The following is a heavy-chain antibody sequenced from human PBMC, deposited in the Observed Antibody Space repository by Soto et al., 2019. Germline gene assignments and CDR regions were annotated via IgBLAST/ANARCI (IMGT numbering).Heavy chain of an antibody. CDR1: GYTFTGYY. CDR3: ARDPPYDSSGYGLDY. J-gene: IGHJ4*02. Sequence: QVQLVQSGAEVKKPGASVKVSCKASGYTFTGYYMHWVRQAPGQGLEWMGWINPNSGGTNYAQKFQGRVTMTRDTSIRTAYMELSRLRSDDTAVYYCARDPPYDSSGYGLDYWGQGTLVTVSS. CDR2: INPNSGGT. D-gene: IGHD3-22*01. V-gene: IGHV1-2*02.